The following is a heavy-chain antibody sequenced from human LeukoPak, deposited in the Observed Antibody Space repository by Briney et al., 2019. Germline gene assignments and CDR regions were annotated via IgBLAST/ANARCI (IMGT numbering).Heavy chain of an antibody. CDR1: RSTFDDYA. CDR2: ISWNSGSI. V-gene: IGHV3-9*01. CDR3: AKDHGYSYGPFDY. Sequence: GGSLRLSCAASRSTFDDYAMHWVRQAPGRGLEWVSGISWNSGSIGYADSVKGRFTISRDNAKNSLYLQMNSLRAEDTALYYCAKDHGYSYGPFDYWGQGTLVTVSS. J-gene: IGHJ4*02. D-gene: IGHD5-18*01.